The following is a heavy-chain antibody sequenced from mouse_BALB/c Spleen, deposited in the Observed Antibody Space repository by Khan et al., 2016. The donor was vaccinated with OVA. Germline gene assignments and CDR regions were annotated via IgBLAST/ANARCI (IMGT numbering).Heavy chain of an antibody. D-gene: IGHD2-4*01. CDR2: IYPGSGTS. J-gene: IGHJ3*01. CDR3: ARSYDDDGAGLVY. Sequence: QVQLQQSGPELVKPGASVKMSCKASGYRFTDYVISWVRQRTGQGLEWIGEIYPGSGTSYYDEKFKGKATLTADKSSNTAYMQFSSLTSEDSAVYFCARSYDDDGAGLVYWGQGTLVTVSA. CDR1: GYRFTDYV. V-gene: IGHV1-81*01.